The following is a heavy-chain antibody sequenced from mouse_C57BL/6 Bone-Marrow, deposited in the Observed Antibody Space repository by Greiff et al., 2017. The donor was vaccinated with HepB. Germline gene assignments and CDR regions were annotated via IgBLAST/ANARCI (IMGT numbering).Heavy chain of an antibody. CDR3: AREGYGNYYFDY. Sequence: DVKLVESGPGLVKPSQSLSLTCSVTGYSITSGYYWNWIRQFPGNKLEWMGYISYDGSNNYNPSLKNRISITRDTSKNQFFLKLNSVTTEDTATYYCAREGYGNYYFDYWGQGTTLTVSS. CDR1: GYSITSGYY. J-gene: IGHJ2*01. D-gene: IGHD2-1*01. V-gene: IGHV3-6*01. CDR2: ISYDGSN.